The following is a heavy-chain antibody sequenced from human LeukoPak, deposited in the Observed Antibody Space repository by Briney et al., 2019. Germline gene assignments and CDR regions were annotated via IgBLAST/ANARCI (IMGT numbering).Heavy chain of an antibody. CDR2: MNPNSGNT. CDR1: GYTFTSYD. V-gene: IGHV1-8*03. CDR3: ARGPGYYGSGSYRGYYFDY. D-gene: IGHD3-10*01. Sequence: GASVKVSCKASGYTFTSYDINWVRQATGQGLEWMRWMNPNSGNTGYAQKFQGRVTITRNTSISTAYMELSSLRSEDTAVYYCARGPGYYGSGSYRGYYFDYWGQGTLVTVSS. J-gene: IGHJ4*02.